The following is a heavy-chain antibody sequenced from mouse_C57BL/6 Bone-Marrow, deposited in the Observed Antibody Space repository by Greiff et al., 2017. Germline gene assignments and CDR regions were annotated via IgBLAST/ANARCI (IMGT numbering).Heavy chain of an antibody. V-gene: IGHV2-2*01. J-gene: IGHJ4*01. Sequence: QVQLQQSGPGLVQPSQSLSITCTVSGFSLTSYGVHWVRQSPGKGLEWLGVIWSGGSTDYNAAFIYRLSISKDNSKSQVFFKMNSLQDDDTAIYYCARNRRIYYDYDGYAMDYWGQGTSVTVSS. CDR2: IWSGGST. D-gene: IGHD2-4*01. CDR3: ARNRRIYYDYDGYAMDY. CDR1: GFSLTSYG.